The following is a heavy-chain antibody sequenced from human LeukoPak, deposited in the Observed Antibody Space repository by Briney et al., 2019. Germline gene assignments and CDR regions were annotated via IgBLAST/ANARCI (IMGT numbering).Heavy chain of an antibody. V-gene: IGHV3-23*01. CDR1: GFTFTSYN. CDR3: AKDGGYCSGGSCYRRYYYYYYMDV. CDR2: ISGSGVST. Sequence: GGSLRLSCAASGFTFTSYNMNWVRQAPGKGLEWVSAISGSGVSTYYADSVKGRFTISRDNSKNTLYLQMNSLRAEDTAVYYCAKDGGYCSGGSCYRRYYYYYYMDVWGKGTTVTISS. D-gene: IGHD2-15*01. J-gene: IGHJ6*03.